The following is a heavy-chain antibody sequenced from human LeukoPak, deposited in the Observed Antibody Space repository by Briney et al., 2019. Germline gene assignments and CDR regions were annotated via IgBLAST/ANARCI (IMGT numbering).Heavy chain of an antibody. J-gene: IGHJ4*02. D-gene: IGHD3-22*01. CDR1: GFIFDSHG. V-gene: IGHV3-48*01. CDR2: IADSSSSR. Sequence: GGSLRLSCAASGFIFDSHGMNWVRQAPGKGLEWVSYIADSSSSRYYADSVKGRFTISRDNAKNSLYLHMNSLRAEDTAVYYCARDLRPRVGYYEIAEDYWGQGTLVTVSS. CDR3: ARDLRPRVGYYEIAEDY.